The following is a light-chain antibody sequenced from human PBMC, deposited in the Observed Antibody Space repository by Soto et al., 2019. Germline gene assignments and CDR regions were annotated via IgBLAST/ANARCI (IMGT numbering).Light chain of an antibody. J-gene: IGKJ3*01. CDR1: QGIRNY. CDR2: TAS. CDR3: QECDSAPLT. V-gene: IGKV1-27*01. Sequence: DIQMTQSPSSLSASVGDRVTITCRASQGIRNYLAWYQQKPGKVPKLLIYTASTLQSGVPSRFSGSGSGTNFSLTISSLQPEDVATYYCQECDSAPLTFGPGTKVDIK.